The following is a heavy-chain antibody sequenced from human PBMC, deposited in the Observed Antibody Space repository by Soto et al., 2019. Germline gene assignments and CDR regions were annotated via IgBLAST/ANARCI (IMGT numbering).Heavy chain of an antibody. D-gene: IGHD5-18*01. J-gene: IGHJ4*02. CDR1: GFTFSSNG. V-gene: IGHV3-30*18. CDR2: ISYDGSNK. Sequence: QVQLVESGGSVVQPGRSLRLSCAASGFTFSSNGMHRVRQAPGKGLEWVAVISYDGSNKYYADSVKGRFTISRDNSKNTLYLQMNSLRAEDTAVYYCAKPIQLWSHAFDYWGQGTLVTVSS. CDR3: AKPIQLWSHAFDY.